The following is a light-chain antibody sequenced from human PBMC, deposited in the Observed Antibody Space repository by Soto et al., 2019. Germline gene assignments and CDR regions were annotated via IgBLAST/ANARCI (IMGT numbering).Light chain of an antibody. CDR1: QSFGSS. CDR2: HAS. V-gene: IGKV3-11*01. J-gene: IGKJ3*01. CDR3: HQRGIWPHT. Sequence: EVVLTQSPATLSLSPGETATLSCRASQSFGSSLAWYQQKPGQAPRLLIHHASTRAAGIPARFSASGYGTDFCLTISSLEPEDFAVYYCHQRGIWPHTFGPGIKVDIK.